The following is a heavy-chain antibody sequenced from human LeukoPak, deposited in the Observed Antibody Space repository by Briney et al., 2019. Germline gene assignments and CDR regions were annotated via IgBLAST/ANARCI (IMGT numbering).Heavy chain of an antibody. CDR3: ATDPGMSPGMDV. CDR2: INYNSGDT. V-gene: IGHV1-2*02. J-gene: IGHJ6*02. CDR1: RYTFSGQF. Sequence: GASVKVSCKASRYTFSGQFIHWVRQAPGRGLEWMAWINYNSGDTLFAKKFQGRVTMTRDTSITTAYMELTGLGSDDTAIYYCATDPGMSPGMDVWGQGSPVTVS.